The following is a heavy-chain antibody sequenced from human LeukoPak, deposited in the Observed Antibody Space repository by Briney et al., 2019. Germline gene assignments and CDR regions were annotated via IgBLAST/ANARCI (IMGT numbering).Heavy chain of an antibody. CDR1: GFTFSNAW. J-gene: IGHJ6*02. D-gene: IGHD5-24*01. Sequence: GGSLRLSCAASGFTFSNAWMNWVRQAPGKGLEWVSAISGSGGSTYYADSVKGRFTISRDNSKNTLYLQMNSLRAEDTAVYYCAKDLREPGRWLLGKEPYYGMDVWGQGTTVTVSS. CDR3: AKDLREPGRWLLGKEPYYGMDV. V-gene: IGHV3-23*01. CDR2: ISGSGGST.